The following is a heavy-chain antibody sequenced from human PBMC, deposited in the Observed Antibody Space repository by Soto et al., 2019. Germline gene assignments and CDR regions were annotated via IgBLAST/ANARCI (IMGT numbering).Heavy chain of an antibody. CDR3: ARDRAIHDYGSSGRYYYGMDV. V-gene: IGHV1-69*13. CDR2: IIPIFGTA. CDR1: GGTFSSYA. J-gene: IGHJ6*02. D-gene: IGHD4-17*01. Sequence: ASVKVSCKASGGTFSSYAISWVRQAPGQGLEWMGGIIPIFGTANYAQKFQGRVTITADESTSTAYMELSSLRSEDTAVYYCARDRAIHDYGSSGRYYYGMDVWGQGTTVTVSS.